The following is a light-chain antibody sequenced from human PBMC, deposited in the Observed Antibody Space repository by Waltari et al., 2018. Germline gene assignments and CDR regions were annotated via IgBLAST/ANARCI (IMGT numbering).Light chain of an antibody. CDR1: QWDVSHYRY. CDR3: TSYGGTNNCL. Sequence: QSALTQPPSAPGSPGQSVTNCRTGGQWDVSHYRYGTWYQQHSGRAPNVIMYEVDKRPSGVPDRFSGSKSGTTASLTISGLKPEDEADYYCTSYGGTNNCLFGSGTKVTV. V-gene: IGLV2-8*01. J-gene: IGLJ1*01. CDR2: EVD.